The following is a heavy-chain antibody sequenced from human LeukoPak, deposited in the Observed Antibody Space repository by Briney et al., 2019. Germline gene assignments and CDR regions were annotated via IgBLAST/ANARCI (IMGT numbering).Heavy chain of an antibody. J-gene: IGHJ4*02. CDR1: GFTFSTNW. CDR2: IKQDGSEK. Sequence: GGSLRLSCAASGFTFSTNWMRWVRQAPRKGLEWVAKIKQDGSEKNYVDSVKGRFTISRDNAKSSLYLQMNSLRVEDTAVYYCAKAGNGFGYWGQGALVTVSS. CDR3: AKAGNGFGY. V-gene: IGHV3-7*01. D-gene: IGHD2-8*01.